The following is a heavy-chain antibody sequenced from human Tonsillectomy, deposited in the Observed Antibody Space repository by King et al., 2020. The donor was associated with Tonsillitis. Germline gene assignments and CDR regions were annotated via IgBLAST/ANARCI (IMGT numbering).Heavy chain of an antibody. D-gene: IGHD3-10*01. Sequence: QLVQSGAEVKKPGASLKISCKGSGYSFTDFWIGWVRQMPGKGLAWMGIIYPGDSDTRYSPSFQGQVSISADKSISTAYLQWSSLKASDTAMYYCARPVVRFRAVISDAFDIWGQGTMVTVSS. CDR2: IYPGDSDT. CDR3: ARPVVRFRAVISDAFDI. CDR1: GYSFTDFW. J-gene: IGHJ3*02. V-gene: IGHV5-51*01.